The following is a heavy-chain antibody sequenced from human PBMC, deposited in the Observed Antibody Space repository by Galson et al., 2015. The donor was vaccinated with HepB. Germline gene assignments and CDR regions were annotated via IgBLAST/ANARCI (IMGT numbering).Heavy chain of an antibody. D-gene: IGHD6-19*01. J-gene: IGHJ4*02. CDR3: AKSDGSNYRSGWYAVIDY. V-gene: IGHV3-30*18. Sequence: SLRLSCAASGFTFSSYGMHWVRQAPGKGLEWVAVISYDGSNKYYADSVKGRFTISRDNSKNTLYLQMNSLRAEDTAVYYCAKSDGSNYRSGWYAVIDYWGQGTLVTVSS. CDR2: ISYDGSNK. CDR1: GFTFSSYG.